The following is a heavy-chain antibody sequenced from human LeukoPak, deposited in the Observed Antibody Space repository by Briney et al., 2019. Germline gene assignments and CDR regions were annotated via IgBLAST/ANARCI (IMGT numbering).Heavy chain of an antibody. Sequence: GGSLRLSCVGSGFMFTNYWMNWVRQAPGKGPQWAATIKEDGTERYYVDSVRGRFTISRDNAKNSLFLQMSTLRVEDTAVYYCARGGSGSSWGPGTLVTVSS. CDR2: IKEDGTER. CDR1: GFMFTNYW. CDR3: ARGGSGSS. V-gene: IGHV3-7*04. D-gene: IGHD3-10*01. J-gene: IGHJ5*02.